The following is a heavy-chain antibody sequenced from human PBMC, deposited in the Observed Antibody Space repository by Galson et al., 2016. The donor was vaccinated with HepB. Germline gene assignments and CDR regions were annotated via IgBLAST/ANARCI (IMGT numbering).Heavy chain of an antibody. CDR1: GGSFNSYQ. J-gene: IGHJ6*03. CDR2: INHGGLT. D-gene: IGHD1-1*01. CDR3: ARGTSGSAWGASYFHNYYMDV. Sequence: SETLSLTCAVRGGSFNSYQWTWIRQAPGKGLEWIGEINHGGLTNYKPSLKSRITLSVDKSKNQFSLSLSRVTAADTAVYYCARGTSGSAWGASYFHNYYMDVWGEGTTVTVSS. V-gene: IGHV4-34*01.